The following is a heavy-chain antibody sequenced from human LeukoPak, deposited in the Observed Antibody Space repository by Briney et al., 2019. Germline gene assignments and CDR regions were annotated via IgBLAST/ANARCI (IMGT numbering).Heavy chain of an antibody. CDR1: GYTFKGHV. CDR2: ISPFNGNT. Sequence: GASVKVSCKASGYTFKGHVISWVRQAPGQGLEWMAWISPFNGNTQSGPNFQGRVTLTADTSTNTAYMELRNLRSDDTAIYYCARELYSDSTGYRFDLWGQGTLVTVSS. CDR3: ARELYSDSTGYRFDL. D-gene: IGHD3-22*01. J-gene: IGHJ4*02. V-gene: IGHV1-18*01.